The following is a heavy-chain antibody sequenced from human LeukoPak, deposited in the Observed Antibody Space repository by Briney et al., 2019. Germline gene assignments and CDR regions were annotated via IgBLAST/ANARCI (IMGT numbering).Heavy chain of an antibody. J-gene: IGHJ6*03. CDR3: AKTGFQWGDYYYYMDV. CDR2: IYSGGST. D-gene: IGHD1-14*01. CDR1: GSTVSSNY. V-gene: IGHV3-53*05. Sequence: GGSLRLSCAASGSTVSSNYMSWVRQAPGKGLEWVSVIYSGGSTYYADSVKGRFTISRDNSKNTLYLQMNSLRAEDTAVYSCAKTGFQWGDYYYYMDVWGKGTTVTVSS.